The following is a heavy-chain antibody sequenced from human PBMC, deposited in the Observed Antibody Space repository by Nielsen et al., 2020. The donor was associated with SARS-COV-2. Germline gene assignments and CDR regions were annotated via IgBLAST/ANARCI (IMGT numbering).Heavy chain of an antibody. D-gene: IGHD2-15*01. J-gene: IGHJ4*02. CDR3: ARASHNRWKLLNFDY. V-gene: IGHV4-59*12. CDR1: GGSISSYY. Sequence: SETLSLTCTVSGGSISSYYWSWIRQPPGKGLEWIGYIYYSGSTNYNPSLKSRVTISVDTSKNQFSLKLSSVTAADTAVYNCARASHNRWKLLNFDYWGQGTLVTVSS. CDR2: IYYSGST.